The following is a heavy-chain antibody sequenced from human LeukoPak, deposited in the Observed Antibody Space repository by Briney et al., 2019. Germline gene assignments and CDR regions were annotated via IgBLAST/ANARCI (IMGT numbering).Heavy chain of an antibody. V-gene: IGHV4-39*07. Sequence: SETLSLTCTVSGASINSAGYYWSWIRQPPGKGLEWIGEIHHDGRINYNPSLKSRVTLSVDKSKNQFSLRLNSVTAADTAMYYCARSHDHLWGNYPDYWGQGTLVTVSS. D-gene: IGHD3-16*02. J-gene: IGHJ4*02. CDR3: ARSHDHLWGNYPDY. CDR1: GASINSAGYY. CDR2: IHHDGRI.